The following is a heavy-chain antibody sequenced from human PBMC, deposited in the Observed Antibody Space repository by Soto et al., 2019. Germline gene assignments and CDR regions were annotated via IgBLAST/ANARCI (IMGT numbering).Heavy chain of an antibody. J-gene: IGHJ5*02. Sequence: EVQLVQSGAEVKKPGASLKISGKGSGYSFTSYWIGGVRQMPGKGLEWRGIIYPGDSDTRYSPSFQGQVTISADKSISTAYLQWSSLKASDTAMYYCARHVGGVRGVENWFDPWGQGTLVTVSS. CDR2: IYPGDSDT. D-gene: IGHD3-10*01. CDR1: GYSFTSYW. V-gene: IGHV5-51*01. CDR3: ARHVGGVRGVENWFDP.